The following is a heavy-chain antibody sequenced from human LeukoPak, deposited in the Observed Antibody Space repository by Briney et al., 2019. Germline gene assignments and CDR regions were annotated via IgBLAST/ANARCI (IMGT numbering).Heavy chain of an antibody. Sequence: SETLSLTCTVSGGSLSSSYWSWIRQPPGKGLEWIGYIYYSGSTNYNPSLKSRVTISVDTSKNQFSLKLSSVTAADTAVYYCARPSYYDNAFDIWGQGTMVTVSS. CDR2: IYYSGST. D-gene: IGHD3-22*01. V-gene: IGHV4-59*08. CDR1: GGSLSSSY. CDR3: ARPSYYDNAFDI. J-gene: IGHJ3*02.